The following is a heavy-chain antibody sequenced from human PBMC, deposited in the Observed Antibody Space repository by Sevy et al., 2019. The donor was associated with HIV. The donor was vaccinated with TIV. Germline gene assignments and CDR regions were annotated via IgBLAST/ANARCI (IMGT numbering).Heavy chain of an antibody. CDR1: GFTFSSYN. D-gene: IGHD5-18*01. CDR3: ARGYSDGQRYFDY. V-gene: IGHV3-21*01. CDR2: ISSSSSYI. Sequence: GGSLRLSCAASGFTFSSYNMNWVRQAPGKGLEWVSSISSSSSYIYYADSVKGRFTISIDNAKNSLYLQMNSLRAEDTAVYYCARGYSDGQRYFDYWGQGTLVTVSS. J-gene: IGHJ4*02.